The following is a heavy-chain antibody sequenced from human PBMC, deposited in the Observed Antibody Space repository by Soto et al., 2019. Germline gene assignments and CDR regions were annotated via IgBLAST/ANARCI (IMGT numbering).Heavy chain of an antibody. CDR2: IYYSGST. V-gene: IGHV4-61*01. CDR3: AREASLAAADNWFDP. J-gene: IGHJ5*02. Sequence: SETLSLTCTVSVGSFSSGSYYWSWIRRPPGKGLEWIGYIYYSGSTNYNPSLKSRVTIPVDTSKNQFSLKLSSVTAADTAVYYCAREASLAAADNWFDPWGQGTLVTVSS. D-gene: IGHD6-13*01. CDR1: VGSFSSGSYY.